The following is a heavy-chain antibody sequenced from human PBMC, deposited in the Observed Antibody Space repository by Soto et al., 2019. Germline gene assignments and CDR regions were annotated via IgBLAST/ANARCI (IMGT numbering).Heavy chain of an antibody. Sequence: PSATLSLTCAVSGGSISSGGYSWSWIRQPPGKGLEWIGYIYHSGSTYYNPSLKSRVTISVDRSKNQFSLKLSSVTAADTAVYYCARTPNYYDSSGYTYYFDYWGQGTLVTVSS. CDR1: GGSISSGGYS. CDR2: IYHSGST. D-gene: IGHD3-22*01. V-gene: IGHV4-30-2*01. J-gene: IGHJ4*02. CDR3: ARTPNYYDSSGYTYYFDY.